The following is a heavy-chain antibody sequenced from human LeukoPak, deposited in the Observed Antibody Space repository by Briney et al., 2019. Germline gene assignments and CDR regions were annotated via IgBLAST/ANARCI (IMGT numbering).Heavy chain of an antibody. D-gene: IGHD4-11*01. V-gene: IGHV3-74*01. J-gene: IGHJ4*02. CDR1: GFTFSSYW. CDR3: ARAGLPPHYSNYFDY. CDR2: INSDGSST. Sequence: PGGSLRLSCAASGFTFSSYWMHWVRQAPGKGLVWVSRINSDGSSTSYADSVKGRFTISRDNSKNTLYLQMNSLRAEDTAVYYCARAGLPPHYSNYFDYWGQGTLVTVSS.